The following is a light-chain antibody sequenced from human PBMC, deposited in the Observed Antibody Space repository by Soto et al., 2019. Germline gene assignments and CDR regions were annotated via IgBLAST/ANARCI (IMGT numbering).Light chain of an antibody. J-gene: IGKJ3*01. CDR3: QQSYSSPFT. V-gene: IGKV1-39*01. CDR1: QRISNY. CDR2: DAS. Sequence: DIQMTQSPSSLSASVGDRVTITSRASQRISNYLNWYQQKVGTAPKVLIYDASGLRSGVPSRFSGSGSGTNFTLTISSLQSEEFATYYCQQSYSSPFTFGPGTKVDIK.